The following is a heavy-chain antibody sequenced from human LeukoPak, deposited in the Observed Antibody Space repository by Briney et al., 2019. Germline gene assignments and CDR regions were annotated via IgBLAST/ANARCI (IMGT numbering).Heavy chain of an antibody. J-gene: IGHJ4*02. CDR2: MKQDGSEI. Sequence: GGSLRLSCAASGFTFSSYWMTWVRQAPGKGLEWVAYMKQDGSEIYYVDSVKGRFTISRDNANNSLYLQMNSLRAEDTALYYCARGVYQFDYWGQGPLVTVSS. CDR3: ARGVYQFDY. V-gene: IGHV3-7*01. CDR1: GFTFSSYW. D-gene: IGHD3-16*02.